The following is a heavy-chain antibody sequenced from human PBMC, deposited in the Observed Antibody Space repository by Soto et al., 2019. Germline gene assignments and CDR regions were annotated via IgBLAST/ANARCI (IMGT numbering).Heavy chain of an antibody. CDR3: ARDRSPAYYDILTGYSSGS. CDR1: GYTFTSYG. J-gene: IGHJ4*02. Sequence: ASEKVSCKASGYTFTSYGISWVRPAPGQGLEWMGWISAYNGNTNYAQKLQGRVTMTTDTATSTAYMELRSLRSDDTAVYDCARDRSPAYYDILTGYSSGSWGQGTLVTVSS. CDR2: ISAYNGNT. D-gene: IGHD3-9*01. V-gene: IGHV1-18*01.